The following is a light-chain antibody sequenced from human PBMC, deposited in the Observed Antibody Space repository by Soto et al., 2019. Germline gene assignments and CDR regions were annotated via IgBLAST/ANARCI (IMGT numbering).Light chain of an antibody. CDR3: QHSYSSPQT. Sequence: DIQMTPSPSSLSASVGARVTITCRASQSIRSYLNWYQQKPGKAPKLLIYAASSLQSGVRSRFSGNGSGADFTLTISCLPPEEFATYDCQHSYSSPQTFGQGTKVEIK. J-gene: IGKJ2*01. V-gene: IGKV1-39*01. CDR2: AAS. CDR1: QSIRSY.